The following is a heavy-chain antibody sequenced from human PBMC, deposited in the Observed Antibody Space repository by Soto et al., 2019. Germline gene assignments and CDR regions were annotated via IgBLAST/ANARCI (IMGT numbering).Heavy chain of an antibody. CDR1: GFTFISSA. D-gene: IGHD2-2*01. Sequence: EVHLLESGGALVQPGGSLRLSCAASGFTFISSAMNWVRQAPGKGLEWVSIIGAGGANIYYADSVKGRFTISRDDSKNTVYLQMNTLRAEDTATYYCVFHCNNYQSSSWGQGTQVIVSS. CDR3: VFHCNNYQSSS. J-gene: IGHJ5*02. V-gene: IGHV3-23*01. CDR2: IGAGGANI.